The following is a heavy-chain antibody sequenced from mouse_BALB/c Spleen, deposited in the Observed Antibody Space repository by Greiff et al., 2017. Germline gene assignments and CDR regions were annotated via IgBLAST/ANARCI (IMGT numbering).Heavy chain of an antibody. D-gene: IGHD4-1*01. V-gene: IGHV5-9-4*01. J-gene: IGHJ1*01. Sequence: EVPLVESGGGLVKPGGSLTLSCSASGFTFSSYALSWVRQSPEKRLELVADISSGGSYTYYPDTVTVRFTISIDNSKDTLYLEMSSLRSEDTAMYYCARDELTGTNYWYFDVWGAGTTVTVSS. CDR1: GFTFSSYA. CDR2: ISSGGSYT. CDR3: ARDELTGTNYWYFDV.